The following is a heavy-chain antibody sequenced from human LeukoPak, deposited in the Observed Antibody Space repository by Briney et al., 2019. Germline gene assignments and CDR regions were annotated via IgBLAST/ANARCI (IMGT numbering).Heavy chain of an antibody. CDR1: GGSFSGYY. V-gene: IGHV4-34*01. CDR2: INHSGST. D-gene: IGHD1-14*01. Sequence: SETLSLTCAVYGGSFSGYYWSWIRQPPGKGLEWIGEINHSGSTNYNPSLKSRVTISVDTSKNQFSLKLSSVTAADTAVYYCARNHYWYFDLWGRGTLVTVSS. J-gene: IGHJ2*01. CDR3: ARNHYWYFDL.